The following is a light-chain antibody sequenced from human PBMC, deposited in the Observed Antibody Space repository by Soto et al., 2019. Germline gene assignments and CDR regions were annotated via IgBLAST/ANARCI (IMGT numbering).Light chain of an antibody. J-gene: IGKJ1*01. Sequence: EILMTPSPATLSLSPGDSATLSCRASQSVNSNLAWYQQKAGQAPRLLIYGTSTRATGIPARFSGSGSGTDFTLTISSLQFEDFAVYYCQQYNNWPRTVGQGTKV. V-gene: IGKV3-15*01. CDR2: GTS. CDR3: QQYNNWPRT. CDR1: QSVNSN.